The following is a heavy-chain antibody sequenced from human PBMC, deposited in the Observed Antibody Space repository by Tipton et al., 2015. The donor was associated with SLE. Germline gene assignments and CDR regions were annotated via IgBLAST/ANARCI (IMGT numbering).Heavy chain of an antibody. CDR1: GGSISSSSYY. Sequence: TLSLTCTVSGGSISSSSYYWGWIRQPPGKGLEWIGSIYYSGSTYYNPSLKSRVTISVDTSKNQFSLKLSSVTAADTAVYYCARHVLVIATGPDSYYFDYWGQGTLVTASS. J-gene: IGHJ4*02. V-gene: IGHV4-39*07. D-gene: IGHD2-21*01. CDR3: ARHVLVIATGPDSYYFDY. CDR2: IYYSGST.